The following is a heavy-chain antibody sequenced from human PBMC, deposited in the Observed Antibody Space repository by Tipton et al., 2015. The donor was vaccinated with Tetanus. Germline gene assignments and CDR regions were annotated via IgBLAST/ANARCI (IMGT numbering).Heavy chain of an antibody. V-gene: IGHV3-23*01. CDR1: GFTFSDYA. Sequence: SLRLSCAASGFTFSDYAMNWVRQAPGKGLEWVSAVGYSGTNTYYADSVKGRFTVSRDNSRNTLYLQMKSLTPEDTAVYYCAHKAPVTQPPDAFATWGQGTMVTVSS. CDR2: VGYSGTNT. CDR3: AHKAPVTQPPDAFAT. J-gene: IGHJ3*02. D-gene: IGHD4-11*01.